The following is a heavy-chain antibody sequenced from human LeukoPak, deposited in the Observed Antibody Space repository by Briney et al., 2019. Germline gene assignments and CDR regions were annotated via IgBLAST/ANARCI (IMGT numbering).Heavy chain of an antibody. V-gene: IGHV3-21*01. J-gene: IGHJ4*02. CDR3: ARDTAEQWLETDY. CDR1: GFTFSSYS. Sequence: GGSLRLSCAASGFTFSSYSMNWVRQAPGQGLEWVSSISSSSSYIYYADSVKGRFTISRDNAKNSLYLQMNSLRAEDTAVYYCARDTAEQWLETDYWGQGTLVTVSS. D-gene: IGHD6-19*01. CDR2: ISSSSSYI.